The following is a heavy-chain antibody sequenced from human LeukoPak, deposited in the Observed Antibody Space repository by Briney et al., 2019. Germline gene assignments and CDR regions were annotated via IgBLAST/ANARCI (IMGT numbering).Heavy chain of an antibody. V-gene: IGHV1-46*01. D-gene: IGHD2-2*01. J-gene: IGHJ6*03. CDR3: ARDGVGGCSSTSCYPYYYYYMDV. Sequence: GASVKVSCKVSGYTLTELSMHWVRQAPGQGLEWMGIINPSGGSTSYAQKFQGRVTMTRDTSTSTVYMELSSLRSEDTAVYYCARDGVGGCSSTSCYPYYYYYMDVWGKGTSVTVSS. CDR2: INPSGGST. CDR1: GYTLTELS.